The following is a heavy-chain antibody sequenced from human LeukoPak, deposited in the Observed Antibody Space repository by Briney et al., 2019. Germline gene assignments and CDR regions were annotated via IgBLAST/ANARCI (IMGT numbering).Heavy chain of an antibody. Sequence: GASVKVSCKASGYTFTSYGISWVRQAPGQGLEWMGRIIPILGIANYAQKFQGRVTITADKSTSTAYMELSSLRSEDTAVYYCAGDSGSYFGFDYWGQGTLVTVSS. J-gene: IGHJ4*02. D-gene: IGHD1-26*01. V-gene: IGHV1-69*04. CDR2: IIPILGIA. CDR1: GYTFTSYG. CDR3: AGDSGSYFGFDY.